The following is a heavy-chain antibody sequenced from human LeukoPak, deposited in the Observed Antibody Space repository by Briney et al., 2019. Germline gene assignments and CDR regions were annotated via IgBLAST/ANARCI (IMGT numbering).Heavy chain of an antibody. CDR3: AKYFSPSGSYWGFDY. V-gene: IGHV3-30*18. D-gene: IGHD1-26*01. J-gene: IGHJ4*02. CDR2: ISYDGSNK. CDR1: GFTFSSYG. Sequence: GGSLRLSCAASGFTFSSYGMHWVRQAPGKGLEWVAVISYDGSNKYYADSVKGRFTISRDNSKNTLYLQMNSLRAEDTAVYYCAKYFSPSGSYWGFDYWGQGTLVTVSS.